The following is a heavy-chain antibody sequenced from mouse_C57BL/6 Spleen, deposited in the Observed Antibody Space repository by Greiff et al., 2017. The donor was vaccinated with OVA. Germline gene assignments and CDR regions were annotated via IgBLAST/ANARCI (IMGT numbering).Heavy chain of an antibody. D-gene: IGHD4-1*01. J-gene: IGHJ3*01. Sequence: EVQLQQSGPELVKPGASVKISCKASGYTFTDYYMNWVKQSHGKSLEWIGDINPNNGGTSYNQKFKGKATLTVDKSSSTAYMELRSLTSEDSAVYYCARVDWDGAYWGQGTLVTVSA. CDR2: INPNNGGT. CDR3: ARVDWDGAY. CDR1: GYTFTDYY. V-gene: IGHV1-26*01.